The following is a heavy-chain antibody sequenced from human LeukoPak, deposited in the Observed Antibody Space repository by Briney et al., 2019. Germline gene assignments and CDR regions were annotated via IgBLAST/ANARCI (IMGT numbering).Heavy chain of an antibody. V-gene: IGHV1-18*01. Sequence: ASVKVSCKASGYTFTSYGISWVRQAPGQGLEWMGWISAYNGKTNYAQKLQGRVTMTTDTSTSTAYMELRSLRSDDTAVYYCARDLVRSRCSSTSCRQRSWFDPWGQGTLVTVSS. CDR2: ISAYNGKT. CDR3: ARDLVRSRCSSTSCRQRSWFDP. D-gene: IGHD2-2*01. J-gene: IGHJ5*02. CDR1: GYTFTSYG.